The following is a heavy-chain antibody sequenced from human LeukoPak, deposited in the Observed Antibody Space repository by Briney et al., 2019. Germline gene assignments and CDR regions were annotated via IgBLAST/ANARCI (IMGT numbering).Heavy chain of an antibody. V-gene: IGHV7-4-1*02. D-gene: IGHD2-2*01. Sequence: ASVKVSCKASGYTFTSYAMNWVRQAPGQGLEWMGWINTNTGNPTYAQGFTGRFVFSLDTSVSTAYLQISSLKAEDTAVYYCAREGTGCSSTSCYQGWFDPWGQGTLVTVSS. CDR1: GYTFTSYA. CDR2: INTNTGNP. CDR3: AREGTGCSSTSCYQGWFDP. J-gene: IGHJ5*02.